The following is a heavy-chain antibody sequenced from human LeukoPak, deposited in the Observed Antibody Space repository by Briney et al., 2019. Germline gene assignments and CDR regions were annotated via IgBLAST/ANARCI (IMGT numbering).Heavy chain of an antibody. CDR3: ARDLYSSSSWWFDP. CDR2: IWYDGSNK. D-gene: IGHD6-6*01. Sequence: GGSLRLSCAASGFTFSSYGMHWVRQAPGKGLEWVAVIWYDGSNKYYADSVKGRLTISRDNSKNTLYLQMNSLRAEDTAVYYCARDLYSSSSWWFDPWGQGTLVTVSS. CDR1: GFTFSSYG. V-gene: IGHV3-33*01. J-gene: IGHJ5*02.